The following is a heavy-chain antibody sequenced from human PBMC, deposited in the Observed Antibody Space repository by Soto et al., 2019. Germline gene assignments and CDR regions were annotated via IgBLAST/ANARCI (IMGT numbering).Heavy chain of an antibody. CDR2: SRGKAYGGTT. J-gene: IGHJ4*02. CDR3: TRGALSSSGRPDY. V-gene: IGHV3-49*03. Sequence: PGGSLRLSCTASGFTFGNYAMSWFRQAPGKGLEWLGFSRGKAYGGTTEYAASVKGRFTISRDESKSIAYLQMNSLKTEDTAVYYCTRGALSSSGRPDYWGQGTLVTVSS. D-gene: IGHD6-19*01. CDR1: GFTFGNYA.